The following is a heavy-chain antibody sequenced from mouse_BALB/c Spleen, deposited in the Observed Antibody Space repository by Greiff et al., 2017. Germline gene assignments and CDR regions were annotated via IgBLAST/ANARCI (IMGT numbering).Heavy chain of an antibody. V-gene: IGHV1-82*01. J-gene: IGHJ1*01. CDR3: ARQRIYLGYWYLDV. D-gene: IGHD4-1*01. Sequence: QVQLQQSGPELVKPGASVKISCKASGYAFSRSWMNWVKQRPGQGLEWIGRIYPGDGDTNYNGKFKGKATLTADKSSSTAYMQLSSLTSVDSAVYFCARQRIYLGYWYLDVWGAGTTVTVA. CDR2: IYPGDGDT. CDR1: GYAFSRSW.